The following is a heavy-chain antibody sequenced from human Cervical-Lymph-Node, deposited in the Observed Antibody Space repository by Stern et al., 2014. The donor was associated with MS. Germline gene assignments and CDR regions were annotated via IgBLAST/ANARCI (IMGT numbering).Heavy chain of an antibody. J-gene: IGHJ4*02. CDR3: AREYDFWSGYHGPFDY. V-gene: IGHV3-21*01. CDR2: ISSSSIYI. Sequence: EVQLVESGGGLVKPGGSLRLSCAASGFTFSSYSMNWVRQAPGKGLEWVSSISSSSIYIYYADSVKGRFTISRDNAKNSLYLQMNSLRAEDTAVYYCAREYDFWSGYHGPFDYWGQGTLVTVSS. CDR1: GFTFSSYS. D-gene: IGHD3-3*01.